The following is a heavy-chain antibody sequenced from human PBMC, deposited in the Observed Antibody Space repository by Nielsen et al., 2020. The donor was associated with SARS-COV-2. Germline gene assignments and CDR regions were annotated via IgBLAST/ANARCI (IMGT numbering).Heavy chain of an antibody. V-gene: IGHV4-39*01. J-gene: IGHJ1*01. CDR1: GGSITDSNYY. CDR2: VYYTGLT. Sequence: SETLSLTCSVSGGSITDSNYYWGWIRQPPGKGLEWIGSVYYTGLTYYAPSLKSRVTISADSSKNQLSLKLNSVTAADTAVYFCARGPTVQSFHHWGQGTLVYVSS. CDR3: ARGPTVQSFHH. D-gene: IGHD4-17*01.